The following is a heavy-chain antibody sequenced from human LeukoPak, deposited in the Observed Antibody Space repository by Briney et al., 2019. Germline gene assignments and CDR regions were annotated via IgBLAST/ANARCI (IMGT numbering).Heavy chain of an antibody. CDR3: AKDKPPPWFGGFPVQSGFDP. J-gene: IGHJ5*02. CDR2: ISGSGGST. V-gene: IGHV3-23*01. D-gene: IGHD3-10*01. CDR1: GFTFSSYA. Sequence: PGGSLRLSCAASGFTFSSYAMSWVRQAPGKGLEWVSAISGSGGSTYYADSVKGRFTISRDNSKNTLYLQMNSLRAEDTAVYYCAKDKPPPWFGGFPVQSGFDPWGQGTLVTVSS.